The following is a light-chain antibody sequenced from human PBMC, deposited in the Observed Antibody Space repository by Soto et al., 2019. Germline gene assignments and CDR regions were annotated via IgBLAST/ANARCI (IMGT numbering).Light chain of an antibody. V-gene: IGKV3-11*01. CDR1: QSVSSY. CDR2: DAS. J-gene: IGKJ3*01. Sequence: EIVLTQSPATLSSSPGERATLSCRASQSVSSYLAWYQQKPGQGPRLLIYDASNRATGIPARFSGSGSGTDFTLTISSLEPEDFAVYYCQQRSKWPFTFGPGTKVDIK. CDR3: QQRSKWPFT.